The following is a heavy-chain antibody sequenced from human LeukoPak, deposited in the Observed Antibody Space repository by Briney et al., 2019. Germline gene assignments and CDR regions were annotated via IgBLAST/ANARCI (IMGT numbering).Heavy chain of an antibody. CDR3: ARYPNPANWEAVAGTWYFDL. CDR1: GGSIGSYY. V-gene: IGHV4-4*07. CDR2: IYTSGST. Sequence: PSETLSLTCTVSGGSIGSYYWSWIRQPAGKGLEWIGRIYTSGSTNYNPPLKSRVTMSVDTSKNQFSLKLSSVTAADTAVYYCARYPNPANWEAVAGTWYFDLWGRGTLVTVSS. J-gene: IGHJ2*01. D-gene: IGHD6-19*01.